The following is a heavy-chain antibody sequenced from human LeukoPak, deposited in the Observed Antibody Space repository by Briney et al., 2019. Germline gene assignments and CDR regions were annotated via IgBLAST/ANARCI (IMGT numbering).Heavy chain of an antibody. CDR2: IHHSGTT. CDR1: GYSISNGYY. D-gene: IGHD3-22*01. CDR3: ARSYYDTRGRFDP. V-gene: IGHV4-38-2*02. J-gene: IGHJ5*02. Sequence: PSETLSLTCTVSGYSISNGYYWGWVRQPPGKGLEWIGTIHHSGTTYYSPSLRSRVTTSADTSKNQFSLSLSSVTAADTAVYYCARSYYDTRGRFDPWGQGTLVTVSS.